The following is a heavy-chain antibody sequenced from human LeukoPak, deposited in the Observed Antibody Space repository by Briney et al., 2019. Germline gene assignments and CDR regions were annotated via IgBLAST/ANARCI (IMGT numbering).Heavy chain of an antibody. CDR2: ISSSSSTI. J-gene: IGHJ5*02. D-gene: IGHD1-26*01. Sequence: GGSLRLSCAASGFTSSSYSMNWVRQAPGKGLEWVSYISSSSSTIYYADSVKGRFTISRDNAKNSLYLQMNSLRAEDTAVYYCAGDTRLYSGSPFDFGSWGQGTLVTVSS. CDR1: GFTSSSYS. CDR3: AGDTRLYSGSPFDFGS. V-gene: IGHV3-48*01.